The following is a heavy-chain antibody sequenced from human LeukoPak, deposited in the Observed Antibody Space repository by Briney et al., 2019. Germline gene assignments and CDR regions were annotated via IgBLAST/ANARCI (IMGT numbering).Heavy chain of an antibody. Sequence: GGSLRLSCAASGFTFSSYSMNWVRQAPGKGLEWVSSISSSSSYIYYADSVKGRFTISRDNAKNSLYLQMNSLRAEDTAVYYCARARYSYYYYYMDVWGKGTTVTVSS. CDR1: GFTFSSYS. V-gene: IGHV3-21*01. CDR2: ISSSSSYI. D-gene: IGHD4-11*01. CDR3: ARARYSYYYYYMDV. J-gene: IGHJ6*03.